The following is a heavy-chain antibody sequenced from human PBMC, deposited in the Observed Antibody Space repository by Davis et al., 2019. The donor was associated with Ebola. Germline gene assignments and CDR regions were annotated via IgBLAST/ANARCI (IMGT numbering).Heavy chain of an antibody. J-gene: IGHJ4*02. V-gene: IGHV3-23*01. CDR2: ISGSGGST. Sequence: PGGSLRLSCAASGFTFSSCAMSWVRQAPGKGLEWVSAISGSGGSTYYADSVKGRFTISRDNSKNTLYLQMNSLRAEDTAVYYCAKDMDYYDSSGYYSPDFDYWGQGTLVTVSS. D-gene: IGHD3-22*01. CDR3: AKDMDYYDSSGYYSPDFDY. CDR1: GFTFSSCA.